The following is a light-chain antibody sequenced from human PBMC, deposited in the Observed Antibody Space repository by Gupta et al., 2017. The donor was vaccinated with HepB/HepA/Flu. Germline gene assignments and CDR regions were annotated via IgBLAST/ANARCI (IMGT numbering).Light chain of an antibody. V-gene: IGLV2-14*01. CDR2: DVS. J-gene: IGLJ2*01. Sequence: QSALTQPASVSGSPGQSVTISCTGTSSDGGGYNYGSWYQQHPGKAPKLMIYDVSNRPSGVSNRFSGSKSGNTASLTISGLQAEDEADYYCSSYTSGSTVVFGGGTKLTVL. CDR3: SSYTSGSTVV. CDR1: SSDGGGYNY.